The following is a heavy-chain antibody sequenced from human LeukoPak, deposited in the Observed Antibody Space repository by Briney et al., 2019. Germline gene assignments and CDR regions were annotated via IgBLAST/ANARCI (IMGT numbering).Heavy chain of an antibody. D-gene: IGHD4-17*01. CDR1: GFTFSSSW. V-gene: IGHV3-74*01. J-gene: IGHJ4*02. CDR2: INGDGSST. Sequence: TGGSLRLSCAASGFTFSSSWMHWVRQAPGKGLVWVSRINGDGSSTIYADSVEGRFTISRDNAKNSLYLQMNSLRDEDTAVYYCARGVRYFDYWGQGTLVTVSS. CDR3: ARGVRYFDY.